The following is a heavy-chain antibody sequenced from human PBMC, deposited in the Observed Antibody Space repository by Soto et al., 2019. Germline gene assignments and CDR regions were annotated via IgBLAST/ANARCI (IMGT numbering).Heavy chain of an antibody. J-gene: IGHJ5*02. CDR1: GGSISSSNW. D-gene: IGHD1-26*01. CDR3: ARPRGSIVGATGWFDP. Sequence: QVQLQESGPGLVKPSGTLSLTCAVSGGSISSSNWWSWVRQPPGKGLEWIGEIYHSGSTNYNPSLKSRVTISVAKSKNQYSLKLSSVTAAYTAVYYCARPRGSIVGATGWFDPWGQGTLVTVSS. CDR2: IYHSGST. V-gene: IGHV4-4*02.